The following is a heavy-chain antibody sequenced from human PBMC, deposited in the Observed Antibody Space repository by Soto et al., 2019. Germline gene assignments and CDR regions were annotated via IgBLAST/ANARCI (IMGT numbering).Heavy chain of an antibody. D-gene: IGHD3-9*01. J-gene: IGHJ4*02. CDR2: IYPGDSDA. CDR1: GYSFTDYW. Sequence: EVQLVQSGPEVKKPGQSLRISCKSSGYSFTDYWIGWVRQMPGKGLEWMGIIYPGDSDARYSPSFQGQVTISVDTSINTASLRVNSLTASDTAMYYCARQADYNILTGYFYYFDYWGQGSLVTVSS. CDR3: ARQADYNILTGYFYYFDY. V-gene: IGHV5-51*01.